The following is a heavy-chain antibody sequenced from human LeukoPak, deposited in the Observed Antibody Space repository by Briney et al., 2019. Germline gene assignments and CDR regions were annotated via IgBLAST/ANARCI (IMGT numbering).Heavy chain of an antibody. D-gene: IGHD1-1*01. J-gene: IGHJ4*02. CDR2: IRVSRGGT. V-gene: IGHV1-18*01. CDR1: GYTFNTYG. Sequence: ASVKVSCKASGYTFNTYGMSWVRQASGQGLEWMAWIRVSRGGTQYAQKFQGRVTMTTDTSTSTAYLELRSLRSDDTAVYYCVRDDWRGLGNRNDVANFDYWGQGTLVTVSS. CDR3: VRDDWRGLGNRNDVANFDY.